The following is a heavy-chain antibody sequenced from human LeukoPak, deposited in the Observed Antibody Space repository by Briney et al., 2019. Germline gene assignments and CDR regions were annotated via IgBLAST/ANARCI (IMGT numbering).Heavy chain of an antibody. V-gene: IGHV1-69*13. D-gene: IGHD4-17*01. CDR2: IIPIFGTA. J-gene: IGHJ4*02. CDR1: GGTFSSYA. CDR3: AREVYGDYFFDY. Sequence: SVKVSCKASGGTFSSYAISWVRQSPGQGLEWMGGIIPIFGTANYAQKFQGRVTITADESTSTAYMELSSLRSEDTAVYYCAREVYGDYFFDYWGQGTLVTVSS.